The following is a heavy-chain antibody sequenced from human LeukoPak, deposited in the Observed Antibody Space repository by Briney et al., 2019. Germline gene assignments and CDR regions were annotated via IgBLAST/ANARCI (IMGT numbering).Heavy chain of an antibody. CDR2: IYTSGST. CDR1: GDSISSGNYY. Sequence: PSETLSLTCTVSGDSISSGNYYWTWIRQPAGKGLEWIGRIYTSGSTNYNPSLKSRVTISVDTSKNQFSLKLSSVTAADTAVYYCASQRHGADYWGQGTLVTVSS. CDR3: ASQRHGADY. J-gene: IGHJ4*02. V-gene: IGHV4-61*02. D-gene: IGHD4-17*01.